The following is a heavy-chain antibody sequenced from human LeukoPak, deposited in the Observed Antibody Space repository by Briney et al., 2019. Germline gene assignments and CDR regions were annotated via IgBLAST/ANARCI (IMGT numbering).Heavy chain of an antibody. Sequence: ASVKVSCKVSGYSFTSNYIHWVRQAPGQGLEWMGMIYPRDGSTSYAQRFQDRVTVTRDTSTSTVHMELSGLRSEDTAAYYCARDQEGFDYWGQGTLVTVSS. J-gene: IGHJ4*02. V-gene: IGHV1-46*01. CDR2: IYPRDGST. CDR3: ARDQEGFDY. CDR1: GYSFTSNY.